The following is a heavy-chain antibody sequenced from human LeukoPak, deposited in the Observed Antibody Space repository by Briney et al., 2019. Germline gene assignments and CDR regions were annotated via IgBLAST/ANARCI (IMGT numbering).Heavy chain of an antibody. CDR2: IYTSRST. D-gene: IGHD2-15*01. V-gene: IGHV4-4*07. CDR1: GGSISSYY. J-gene: IGHJ5*02. CDR3: ARDYCPGSPPGFDP. Sequence: SETLSLTCTVSGGSISSYYWSWIRQPAGKGLEWIGRIYTSRSTNYNPSLKSRVTMSVDTSKNQFSLKLSSVTAADTAVYYCARDYCPGSPPGFDPWGQGTLVTVSS.